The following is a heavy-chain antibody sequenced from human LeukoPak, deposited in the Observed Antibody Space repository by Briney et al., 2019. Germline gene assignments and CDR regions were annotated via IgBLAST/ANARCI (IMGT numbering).Heavy chain of an antibody. J-gene: IGHJ4*02. CDR2: IGPDKGDT. D-gene: IGHD3-10*01. CDR1: GYTFTFYG. Sequence: ASVKVSCKSSGYTFTFYGISWVRLAPGQGLEWMGWIGPDKGDTKYAQKFQGRDTITADKSTSTSYMELSSLTSEDTAVYYCATTSGDCWGQGTLVTVSS. V-gene: IGHV1-18*01. CDR3: ATTSGDC.